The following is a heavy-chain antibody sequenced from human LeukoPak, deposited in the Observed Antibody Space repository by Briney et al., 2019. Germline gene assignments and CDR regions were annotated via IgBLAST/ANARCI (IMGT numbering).Heavy chain of an antibody. V-gene: IGHV4-34*01. CDR3: VRGSRVYCGGDCYYY. CDR2: INPSGST. J-gene: IGHJ4*02. CDR1: GGTINSYY. Sequence: SETLSLTCTVSGGTINSYYWSWIRQPPDKGLEWIGEINPSGSTNYNPSLKTRVTISTDTSKNHFSLNLNSVTAADTGVYYCVRGSRVYCGGDCYYYWGQGTLVTVSS. D-gene: IGHD2-21*02.